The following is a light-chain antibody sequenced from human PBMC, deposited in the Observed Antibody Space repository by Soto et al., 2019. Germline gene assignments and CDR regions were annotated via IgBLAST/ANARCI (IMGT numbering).Light chain of an antibody. Sequence: QSVLTQPPSASGSPGQSVTISCSGTSSDVGGYNYVSWHQQHPGKAPKLMIYEVSKRPSGVPDRFSGSKSGNTASLIVSGLQAEDEADYYCSSYAGSNNFVLGTGTKVTVL. J-gene: IGLJ1*01. CDR3: SSYAGSNNFV. V-gene: IGLV2-8*01. CDR1: SSDVGGYNY. CDR2: EVS.